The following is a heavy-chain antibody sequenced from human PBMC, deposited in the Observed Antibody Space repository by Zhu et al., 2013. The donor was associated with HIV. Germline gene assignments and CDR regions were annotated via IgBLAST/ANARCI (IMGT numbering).Heavy chain of an antibody. CDR1: GGTFSSYA. D-gene: IGHD4-17*01. J-gene: IGHJ6*02. CDR2: IIPIFGTA. CDR3: ARGTTVTTYYYYYGMDV. V-gene: IGHV1-69*01. Sequence: QVQLVQSGAEVKKPGSSVKVSCKASGGTFSSYAISWVRQAPGQGLEWMGGIIPIFGTANYAQKFQGRVTITADESTSTAYMELRSLRSEDTAVYYCARGTTVTTYYYYYGMDVWGQGTTVTVSS.